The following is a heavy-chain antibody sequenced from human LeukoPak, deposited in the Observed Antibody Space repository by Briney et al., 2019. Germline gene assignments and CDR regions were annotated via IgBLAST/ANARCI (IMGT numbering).Heavy chain of an antibody. CDR3: ARAGYGDSDFDY. D-gene: IGHD4-17*01. CDR2: IYHSGNT. Sequence: SETLSLTCTVSGYSISTSYYWGWIRQPPGKGLEWIGSIYHSGNTYYNPSLKSRVTISVDTSKDQFSLKLNSVTAADTAVYYCARAGYGDSDFDYWGQGTLVTVSS. V-gene: IGHV4-38-2*02. J-gene: IGHJ4*02. CDR1: GYSISTSYY.